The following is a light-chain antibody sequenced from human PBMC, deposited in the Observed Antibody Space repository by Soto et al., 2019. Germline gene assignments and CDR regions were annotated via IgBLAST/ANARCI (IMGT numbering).Light chain of an antibody. J-gene: IGLJ1*01. Sequence: QSALTQPPSASGSPGQSVAISCTGTSSDVGGYNYVSWYQQPPGKAPSLMIYEVNKRPSGVPDRFSGSKSGNTASLTVSGLQAEDEADYYCSSYAGSSNVFGTWTKVTVL. CDR2: EVN. V-gene: IGLV2-8*01. CDR1: SSDVGGYNY. CDR3: SSYAGSSNV.